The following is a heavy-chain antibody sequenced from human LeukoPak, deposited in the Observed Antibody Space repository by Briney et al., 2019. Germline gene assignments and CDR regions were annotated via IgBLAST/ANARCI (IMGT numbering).Heavy chain of an antibody. D-gene: IGHD2-8*01. J-gene: IGHJ6*03. Sequence: GASVKVSCKASGYTFTSYGISWVRQAPGQGLEWMGWISAYNGNTKYAQKFQGRVTMTRDTSISTAYMELTRLRSDDTAVYYCARGGLRVMVYRLYYMDVWGKGTTVTVSS. CDR1: GYTFTSYG. CDR3: ARGGLRVMVYRLYYMDV. V-gene: IGHV1-18*01. CDR2: ISAYNGNT.